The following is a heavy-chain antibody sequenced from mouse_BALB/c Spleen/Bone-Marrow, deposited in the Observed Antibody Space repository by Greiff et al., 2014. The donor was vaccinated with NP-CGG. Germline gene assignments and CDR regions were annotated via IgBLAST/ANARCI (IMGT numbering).Heavy chain of an antibody. CDR3: TRRAAYYFDY. J-gene: IGHJ2*01. CDR2: INPSSGYT. D-gene: IGHD3-3*01. CDR1: GYTFTSYP. Sequence: ESGAELARPGASVWMSCKASGYTFTSYPMNWVKQRPGQGLEWIGYINPSSGYTNYNQKFKDKATLTADKSSSTAYMQLSSLTSEDSAVYYCTRRAAYYFDYWGQGTTLTVSS. V-gene: IGHV1-4*01.